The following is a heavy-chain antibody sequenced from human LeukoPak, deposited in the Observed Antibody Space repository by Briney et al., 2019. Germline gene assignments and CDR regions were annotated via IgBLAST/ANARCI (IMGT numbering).Heavy chain of an antibody. CDR3: ARIHCGSGPEICYNH. Sequence: SETLSLTCAVSAESLTYYYWSWIRQSPGKGLEWIGEVSPDGYSKYNPSLKSRLSMSVDRSENQLSLRLSSVTAADTAIYYCARIHCGSGPEICYNHWAQGSLVTVSS. V-gene: IGHV4-34*01. CDR1: AESLTYYY. J-gene: IGHJ5*02. CDR2: VSPDGYS. D-gene: IGHD2-8*01.